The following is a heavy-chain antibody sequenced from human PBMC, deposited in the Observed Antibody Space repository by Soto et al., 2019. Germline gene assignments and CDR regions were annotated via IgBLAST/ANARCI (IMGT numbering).Heavy chain of an antibody. D-gene: IGHD3-16*02. CDR1: GFTFSSYA. V-gene: IGHV3-23*01. CDR3: AKVEGQGYDYVWGSYRSYYFDY. CDR2: ISGSGGST. J-gene: IGHJ4*02. Sequence: QQSQTLSLTCAASGFTFSSYAMSWVRQAPGKGLEWVSAISGSGGSTYYADSVKGRFTISRDNSKNTLYLQMNSLRAEDTAVYYCAKVEGQGYDYVWGSYRSYYFDYWGQGTLVTVSS.